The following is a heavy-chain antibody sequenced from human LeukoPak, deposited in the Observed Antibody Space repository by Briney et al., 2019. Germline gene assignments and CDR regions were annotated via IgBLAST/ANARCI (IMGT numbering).Heavy chain of an antibody. CDR1: GFTFTGYY. CDR2: INPHSGGT. J-gene: IGHJ4*02. D-gene: IGHD2-21*02. Sequence: ASLKVSCKASGFTFTGYYIHWVRQAPGQGLEWMGYINPHSGGTNSPQKFQGRVTMTTDTSISAAYMELSSLISDDTAMYYCVREGNELLSKNFDFWGQGTLVTVSS. CDR3: VREGNELLSKNFDF. V-gene: IGHV1-2*02.